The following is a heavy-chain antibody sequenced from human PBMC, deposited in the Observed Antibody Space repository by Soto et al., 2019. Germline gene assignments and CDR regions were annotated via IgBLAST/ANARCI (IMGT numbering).Heavy chain of an antibody. CDR1: GGTFSSYT. D-gene: IGHD2-15*01. CDR2: IIPILGIA. CDR3: ARGQAVVAGGSSLDY. J-gene: IGHJ4*02. V-gene: IGHV1-69*02. Sequence: QVQLVQSGAEVKKPGSSVKVSCKASGGTFSSYTISWVRQAPGQGLEWMGRIIPILGIANYAQKFRGRVTITADKSTSTAYMELSSLRSEDTAVYYCARGQAVVAGGSSLDYWGQGTLVTVSS.